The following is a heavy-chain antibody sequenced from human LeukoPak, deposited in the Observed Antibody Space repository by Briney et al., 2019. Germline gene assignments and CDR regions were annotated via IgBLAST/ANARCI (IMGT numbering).Heavy chain of an antibody. CDR3: ASYSAAGILDY. CDR2: ISSSSSYI. Sequence: PGGSLRLSCAASGFNFSSYSMNWVRQAPGKGLGWVSSISSSSSYIYYADSVKGRFTISRDNAKNSLYLQMNSLRAEDTAVYYCASYSAAGILDYWGQGTLVTVSS. V-gene: IGHV3-21*01. CDR1: GFNFSSYS. J-gene: IGHJ4*02. D-gene: IGHD6-13*01.